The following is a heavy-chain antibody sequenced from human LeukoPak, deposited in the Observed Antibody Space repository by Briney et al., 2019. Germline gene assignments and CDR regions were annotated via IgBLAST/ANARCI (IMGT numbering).Heavy chain of an antibody. Sequence: PGGSLRLSCAASGFTFSSYWMNWARQAPGKGLEWVASINHNGNVNYYVDSVKGRFTIPRDNAKNSLYLQMSNLRAEDTAVYYCARDKVVGATIFDYWGQGTLVTVSS. CDR1: GFTFSSYW. J-gene: IGHJ4*02. V-gene: IGHV3-7*03. CDR2: INHNGNVN. CDR3: ARDKVVGATIFDY. D-gene: IGHD1-26*01.